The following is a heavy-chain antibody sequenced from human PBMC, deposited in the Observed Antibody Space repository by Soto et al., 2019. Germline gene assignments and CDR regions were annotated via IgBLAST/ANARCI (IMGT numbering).Heavy chain of an antibody. J-gene: IGHJ4*02. Sequence: GASVKVSCKASGYTFTSYGISWVRQAPGQGLEWMGWISAYNGNTNYAQKFQGRVTMTEDTSTDTAYMELSSLRSEDTAVYYCATDQGYFDYWGQGTLVTVSS. CDR2: ISAYNGNT. CDR3: ATDQGYFDY. V-gene: IGHV1-18*01. CDR1: GYTFTSYG.